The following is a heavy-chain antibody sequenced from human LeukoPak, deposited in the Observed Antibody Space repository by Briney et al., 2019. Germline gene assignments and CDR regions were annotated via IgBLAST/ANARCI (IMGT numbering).Heavy chain of an antibody. V-gene: IGHV3-9*03. CDR1: GFTFDDYA. Sequence: TGGSLRLSCAASGFTFDDYAMHWVRQAPGKGLEWVSGISWNSGSIGYADSVKGRFTISRDNAKNSLYLQMNSLRAEDMALYYCAKGMDYGSGRLGGDAFDIWGQGTMVTVSS. J-gene: IGHJ3*02. D-gene: IGHD3-10*01. CDR2: ISWNSGSI. CDR3: AKGMDYGSGRLGGDAFDI.